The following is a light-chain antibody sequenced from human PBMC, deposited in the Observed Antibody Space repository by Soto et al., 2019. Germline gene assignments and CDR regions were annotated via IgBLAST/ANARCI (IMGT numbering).Light chain of an antibody. Sequence: ATQMTQSPSSLSASVGDRVTISCRASQGISNYLAWYQQRPGKAPKLLIFGATTLQSGVPSRFSASGSGPDFTLPISSLQPEDFATYYCLQDYNYPWTFGQGTKVEIK. V-gene: IGKV1-6*01. J-gene: IGKJ1*01. CDR3: LQDYNYPWT. CDR2: GAT. CDR1: QGISNY.